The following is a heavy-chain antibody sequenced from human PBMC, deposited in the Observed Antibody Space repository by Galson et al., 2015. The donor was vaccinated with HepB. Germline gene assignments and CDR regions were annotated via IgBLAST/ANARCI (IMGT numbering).Heavy chain of an antibody. CDR1: GFTFNSYG. CDR3: AKGGHYGSGSLDY. D-gene: IGHD3-10*01. Sequence: SLRLSCAASGFTFNSYGMHWVRQAPGKGLEWVAVISYDGSNKYYADSVKGRFTISRDNPKNTLYLQMNSLRAEDTAVYYCAKGGHYGSGSLDYWGQGTLVTVSP. V-gene: IGHV3-30*18. CDR2: ISYDGSNK. J-gene: IGHJ4*02.